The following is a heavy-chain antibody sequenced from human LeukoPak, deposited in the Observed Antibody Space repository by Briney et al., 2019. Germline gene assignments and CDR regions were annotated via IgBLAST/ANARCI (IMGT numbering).Heavy chain of an antibody. D-gene: IGHD3-22*01. J-gene: IGHJ4*02. Sequence: SETLSLTCTVSGGSISSYYWSWIRQPPGKGLEWIGYIYYSGSTNYNPSLKSRVTISVDTSKNQFSLKLSSVTAADTAVYYCARHVTYYDGSGYLYYFDYWGQGTLVTVSS. CDR2: IYYSGST. V-gene: IGHV4-59*08. CDR3: ARHVTYYDGSGYLYYFDY. CDR1: GGSISSYY.